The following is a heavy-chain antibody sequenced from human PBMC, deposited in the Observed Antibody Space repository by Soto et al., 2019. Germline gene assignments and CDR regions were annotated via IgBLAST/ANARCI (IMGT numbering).Heavy chain of an antibody. CDR2: ISGSSGKI. Sequence: GGSLRLSCEAAGFAFNSYGINWVRQAPGKGLEWVSFISGSSGKIYYGDSVRGRFTISRDNAKKSVYLRMNSLRVEDTAIYYCARTWIRFGPNDYWGQGAPVTV. CDR3: ARTWIRFGPNDY. V-gene: IGHV3-21*01. J-gene: IGHJ4*02. D-gene: IGHD3-16*01. CDR1: GFAFNSYG.